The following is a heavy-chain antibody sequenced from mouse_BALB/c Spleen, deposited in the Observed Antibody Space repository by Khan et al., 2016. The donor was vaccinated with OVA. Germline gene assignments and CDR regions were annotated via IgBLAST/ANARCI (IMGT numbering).Heavy chain of an antibody. V-gene: IGHV2-3*01. CDR3: AKFTPDYYSTDY. CDR2: IWGDGST. CDR1: GFSLTSYG. Sequence: QMQLEESGPGLVAPSQSLSITCSISGFSLTSYGVNWVRQPPGKGLELLGVIWGDGSTNYHSTLKSRLIITKDNSKRQVFLTLNSLQTDDTATYYCAKFTPDYYSTDYWGQGTSVTVSS. D-gene: IGHD1-1*01. J-gene: IGHJ4*01.